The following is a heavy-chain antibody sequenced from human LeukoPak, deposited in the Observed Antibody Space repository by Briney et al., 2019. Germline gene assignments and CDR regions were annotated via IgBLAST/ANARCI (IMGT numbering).Heavy chain of an antibody. J-gene: IGHJ4*02. Sequence: SETLSLTCTVSGGSISSYYWSWIRQPPGKGLEWIGYIYYSGSTNYNPSHQSRVTISVDTSKNQFSLKLSSVTAADTAVYYCTRDLSPDGSGSDWGQGTLVTVSS. CDR1: GGSISSYY. CDR3: TRDLSPDGSGSD. V-gene: IGHV4-59*01. D-gene: IGHD3-10*01. CDR2: IYYSGST.